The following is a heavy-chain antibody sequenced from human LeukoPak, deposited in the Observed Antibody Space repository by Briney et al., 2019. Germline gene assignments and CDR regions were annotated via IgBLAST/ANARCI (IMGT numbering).Heavy chain of an antibody. CDR2: ISSSSSTI. CDR1: GFSFSSYS. V-gene: IGHV3-48*02. D-gene: IGHD4-17*01. Sequence: GGSLRLSCAASGFSFSSYSMNWVRQAPGKGLEWVSHISSSSSTIYYADSVKGRFTISRDNAKNSLYLQMNSLRDEDTAVYYCARDRGYGDYVGAFDIWGQGTMVTVSS. CDR3: ARDRGYGDYVGAFDI. J-gene: IGHJ3*02.